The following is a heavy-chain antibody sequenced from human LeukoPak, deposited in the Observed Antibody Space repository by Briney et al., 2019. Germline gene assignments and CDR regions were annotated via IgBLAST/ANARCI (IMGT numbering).Heavy chain of an antibody. CDR3: ARVRAVAGARYYYYYGMDV. Sequence: PSETLSLTCTVSGGSISSYYWSWIRQPPGKGLEWIGEINHSGSTNYNPSLKSRVTISVDTSKNQFSLKLSSVTAADTAVYYCARVRAVAGARYYYYYGMDVWGQGTTVTVSS. CDR1: GGSISSYY. D-gene: IGHD6-19*01. J-gene: IGHJ6*02. V-gene: IGHV4-34*01. CDR2: INHSGST.